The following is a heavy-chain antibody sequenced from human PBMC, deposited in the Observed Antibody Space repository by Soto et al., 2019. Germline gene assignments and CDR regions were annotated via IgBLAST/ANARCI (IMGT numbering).Heavy chain of an antibody. CDR1: GDSISSSSYY. D-gene: IGHD1-26*01. CDR3: ARGGSLYWYFDL. Sequence: SETLSLTCSVSGDSISSSSYYWGWIRQPPGKGLEWIGNIYYSGNTYYNPSLKSRVNISIDTSKNQFSLKLSSVTAADMAVYYCARGGSLYWYFDLWGRGTLVTVSS. V-gene: IGHV4-39*01. CDR2: IYYSGNT. J-gene: IGHJ2*01.